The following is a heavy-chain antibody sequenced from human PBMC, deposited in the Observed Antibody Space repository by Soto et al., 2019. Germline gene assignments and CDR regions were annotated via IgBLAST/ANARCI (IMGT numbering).Heavy chain of an antibody. CDR3: STRAYDTNGYYRFDP. CDR2: INHSGRV. J-gene: IGHJ5*01. D-gene: IGHD3-22*01. V-gene: IGHV4-34*01. Sequence: WETLSLTCAVYGGSFSGHSWTWIRQSPGKGLEWIGDINHSGRVNYSPSLKSRVTISLDTSKNQFSLTLSAVTAADTAMYYCSTRAYDTNGYYRFDPWGQGTLVTVSS. CDR1: GGSFSGHS.